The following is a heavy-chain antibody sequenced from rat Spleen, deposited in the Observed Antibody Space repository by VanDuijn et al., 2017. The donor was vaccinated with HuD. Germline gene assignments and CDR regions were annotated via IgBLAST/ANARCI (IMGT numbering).Heavy chain of an antibody. V-gene: IGHV2-6*01. J-gene: IGHJ3*01. CDR3: TRDHSYWGNYYPGGFAY. CDR2: ISSGGST. D-gene: IGHD1-12*02. Sequence: QVQLKESGPGLEQPSQTLSLTCTVSGFSLTSYHVSWVRQPPGKGLEWIAAISSGGSTYFNSVLKSRLSISRDTSKSQVFLKMNSLQTGDTAIYFCTRDHSYWGNYYPGGFAYWGQGTLVTVSS. CDR1: GFSLTSYH.